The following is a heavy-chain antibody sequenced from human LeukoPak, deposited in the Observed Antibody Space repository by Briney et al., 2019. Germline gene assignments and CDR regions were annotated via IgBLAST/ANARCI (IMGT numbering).Heavy chain of an antibody. V-gene: IGHV4-38-2*02. CDR3: ARYSSRLNWFDP. CDR1: GYSISSGYF. J-gene: IGHJ5*02. Sequence: PSETLSLTCTVSGYSISSGYFWGWIRQPPGKGLEWIGTIYNSGSTYYNASLESRVTISVDTSKNQFSLKLSSVTAADTAVYYCARYSSRLNWFDPWGQGTLVTVSS. D-gene: IGHD6-13*01. CDR2: IYNSGST.